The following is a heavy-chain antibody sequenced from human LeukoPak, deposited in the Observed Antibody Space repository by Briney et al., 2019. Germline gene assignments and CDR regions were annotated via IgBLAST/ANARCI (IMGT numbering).Heavy chain of an antibody. J-gene: IGHJ4*02. CDR1: GGTFISYA. D-gene: IGHD2-2*01. CDR2: INPSGGST. V-gene: IGHV1-46*01. Sequence: ASVKVSCKASGGTFISYAISWVRQAPGQGLEWMGIINPSGGSTSYAQKFQGRVTMTRDTSTSTVYMELSGLRSEDTAVYYCAREYCSSTSCYAFDYWGQGTLVTVSS. CDR3: AREYCSSTSCYAFDY.